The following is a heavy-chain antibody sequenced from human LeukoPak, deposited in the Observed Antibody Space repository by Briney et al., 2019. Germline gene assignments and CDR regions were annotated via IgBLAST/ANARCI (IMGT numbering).Heavy chain of an antibody. CDR3: ARDIPAFRGYSYGGPARPYYYGMDV. CDR2: IYSGGST. D-gene: IGHD5-18*01. J-gene: IGHJ6*02. V-gene: IGHV3-66*01. CDR1: GFTVSSNY. Sequence: QTGGSLRLSCAASGFTVSSNYMSWVRQAPGKGLEWVSVIYSGGSTYYADSVKGRFTISRDNSKNTLYLQMNSLRAEDTAVYYCARDIPAFRGYSYGGPARPYYYGMDVWGQGTTVTVSS.